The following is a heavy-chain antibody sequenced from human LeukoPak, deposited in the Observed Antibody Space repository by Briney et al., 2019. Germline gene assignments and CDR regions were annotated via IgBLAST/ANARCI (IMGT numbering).Heavy chain of an antibody. CDR2: ISSSSSYI. V-gene: IGHV3-21*01. J-gene: IGHJ3*02. Sequence: PGGSLRLSCAASGFTFTNYSMNWVRQAPGKGLEWVSSISSSSSYIYYADSVKGRFTISRDNAKNSLYLQMNSLRAEDTAVYHCARYLRTPDVAFDIWGQGTMVTVSS. D-gene: IGHD4-23*01. CDR3: ARYLRTPDVAFDI. CDR1: GFTFTNYS.